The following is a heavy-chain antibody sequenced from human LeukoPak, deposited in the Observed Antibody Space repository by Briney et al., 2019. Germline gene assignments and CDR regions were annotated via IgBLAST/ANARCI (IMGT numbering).Heavy chain of an antibody. CDR2: IYHSGST. V-gene: IGHV4-38-2*01. CDR3: ARENNRGFFDI. J-gene: IGHJ3*02. CDR1: NNFIRNGYY. Sequence: PSETLSLTCAVSNNFIRNGYYWGWIRPPPGKGLEWIGSIYHSGSTYYNPSLKSRLTISLDTSKSHFSLNLSSVTAADTAVYYCARENNRGFFDIWRQGAMDSV. D-gene: IGHD1/OR15-1a*01.